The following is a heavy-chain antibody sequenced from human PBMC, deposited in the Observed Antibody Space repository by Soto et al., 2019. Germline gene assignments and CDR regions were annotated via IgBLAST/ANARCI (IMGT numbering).Heavy chain of an antibody. CDR3: AMSFLGYCSSTSCYVQGWFDP. V-gene: IGHV4-31*03. Sequence: QVQLQESGPGLVKPSQTLSLTCTVSGGSISSGGYYWSWIRQHPGKGLEWIGYIYYSGSTYYNPSLKRRVTMSVDTSKNQFSLKLSPVTAADTAVYYRAMSFLGYCSSTSCYVQGWFDPWGQGTLVTVSS. J-gene: IGHJ5*02. CDR1: GGSISSGGYY. CDR2: IYYSGST. D-gene: IGHD2-2*01.